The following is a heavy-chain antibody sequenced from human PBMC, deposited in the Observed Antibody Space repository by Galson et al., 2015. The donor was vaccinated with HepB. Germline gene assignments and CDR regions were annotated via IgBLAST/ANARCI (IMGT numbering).Heavy chain of an antibody. D-gene: IGHD3-3*02. CDR3: ARGILQVVNTPFDY. J-gene: IGHJ4*02. V-gene: IGHV3-23*01. CDR1: GFTFSSYA. CDR2: ISGSGGST. Sequence: SLRLSCAASGFTFSSYAMSWVRQAPGKGLEWVSAISGSGGSTNYADSVKGRFTISRDNSKNKLFLQMDSLRAEDSAMYYCARGILQVVNTPFDYWGQGTLVTVSS.